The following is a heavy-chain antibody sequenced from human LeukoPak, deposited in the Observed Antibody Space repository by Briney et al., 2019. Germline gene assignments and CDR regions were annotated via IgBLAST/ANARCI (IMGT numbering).Heavy chain of an antibody. CDR3: ARSREGWDY. J-gene: IGHJ4*02. V-gene: IGHV4-59*01. CDR1: GGSISSYY. CDR2: IYYSGST. Sequence: SETLSLTCTVSGGSISSYYWSWIRQPPGKGLEWIGYIYYSGSTNYNPSLKSRVTISVDTSKNQFSLKLSSVTAADTAVYYCARSREGWDYWGQGTLVTVSS.